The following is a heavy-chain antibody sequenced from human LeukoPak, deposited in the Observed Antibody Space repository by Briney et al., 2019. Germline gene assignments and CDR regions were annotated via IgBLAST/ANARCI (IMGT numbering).Heavy chain of an antibody. CDR2: IYYSGST. CDR3: ARTNYYDSGGYYQYYFDY. J-gene: IGHJ4*02. Sequence: SETLSLTCTVSGGSISSGDYYWSWIRQPPGKGLEWIGYIYYSGSTYYNPSLKSRVTISVDTSKNQFSLKLSSVTAADTAVYYCARTNYYDSGGYYQYYFDYWGQGTLVTVSS. D-gene: IGHD3-22*01. CDR1: GGSISSGDYY. V-gene: IGHV4-30-4*01.